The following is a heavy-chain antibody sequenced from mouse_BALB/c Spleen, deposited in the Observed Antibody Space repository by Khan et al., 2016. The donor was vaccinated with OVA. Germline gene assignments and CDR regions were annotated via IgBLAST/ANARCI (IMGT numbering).Heavy chain of an antibody. Sequence: QVQLQQSGAELVKPGASVKISCKASGYTFTSYYMYWVKQRPGQGLEWIGGINPSNGGAHFNEKFKNKATLTVDKSSSTAYMQLSSLTSEDSAVDYCARSGYGNPFAYWGQGTLVTVSA. D-gene: IGHD2-1*01. CDR2: INPSNGGA. J-gene: IGHJ3*01. CDR3: ARSGYGNPFAY. V-gene: IGHV1S81*02. CDR1: GYTFTSYY.